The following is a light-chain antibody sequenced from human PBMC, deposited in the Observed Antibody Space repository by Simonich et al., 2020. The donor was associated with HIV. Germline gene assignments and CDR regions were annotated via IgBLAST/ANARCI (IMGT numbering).Light chain of an antibody. CDR2: WAL. J-gene: IGKJ1*01. CDR3: QQYYSTPRT. V-gene: IGKV4-1*01. CDR1: QSVLHSSNNKNY. Sequence: DIVMTQSPDSLAVSLGERATINCKSPQSVLHSSNNKNYLVWYQQKPGQPPKLLIYWALTRESGVPELFSGSGAGTDFTLTISSLQAEDVAVYYCQQYYSTPRTFGQGTKVEIK.